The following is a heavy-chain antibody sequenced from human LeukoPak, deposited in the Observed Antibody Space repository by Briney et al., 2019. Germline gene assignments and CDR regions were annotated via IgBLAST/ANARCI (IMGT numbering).Heavy chain of an antibody. J-gene: IGHJ3*02. CDR3: ARVGARLGAFDI. Sequence: GGSLRLSCAASGFTFSSHDMHWVRQAPDKGLEWVAIISYDGGKKDYADSVKGRFTISRDNAKNTLYLQMNSLRAEDTAVYYCARVGARLGAFDIWGQGTMVTVSS. V-gene: IGHV3-30*03. CDR2: ISYDGGKK. CDR1: GFTFSSHD. D-gene: IGHD6-25*01.